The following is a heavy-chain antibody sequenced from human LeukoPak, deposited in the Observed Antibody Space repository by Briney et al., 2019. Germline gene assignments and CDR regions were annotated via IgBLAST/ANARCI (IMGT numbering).Heavy chain of an antibody. V-gene: IGHV4-34*01. Sequence: SETPSLTCTVSGGSISNNYWSWIRQPPGKGLEWIGEINHSGSTNYNPSLKSRVTISVDTSKNQFSLKLSSVTAADTAVYYCARGASTLRYFDWLLYDYWGQGTLVTVSS. D-gene: IGHD3-9*01. J-gene: IGHJ4*02. CDR3: ARGASTLRYFDWLLYDY. CDR2: INHSGST. CDR1: GGSISNNY.